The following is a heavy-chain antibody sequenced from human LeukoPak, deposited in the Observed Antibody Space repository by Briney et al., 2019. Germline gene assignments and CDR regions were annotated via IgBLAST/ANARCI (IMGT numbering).Heavy chain of an antibody. Sequence: PGGSLRLSCVASGFTFSSYSMNWVRQAPGKGLEWVSSISSSSSYIYYADSVKGRFTISRDNAKNSLYLQMNSLRAEDTAVYYCARDQNNWNEKDYWGQGTLVTVSS. V-gene: IGHV3-21*01. J-gene: IGHJ4*02. CDR3: ARDQNNWNEKDY. CDR1: GFTFSSYS. D-gene: IGHD1-1*01. CDR2: ISSSSSYI.